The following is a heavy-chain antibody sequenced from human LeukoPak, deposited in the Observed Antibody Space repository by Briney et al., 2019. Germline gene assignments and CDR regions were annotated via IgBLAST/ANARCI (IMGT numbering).Heavy chain of an antibody. CDR3: AGGFDSRKVGY. V-gene: IGHV4-59*06. J-gene: IGHJ4*02. D-gene: IGHD6-13*01. CDR1: GGSISGFY. CDR2: IYYSGIT. Sequence: SETLSLTCIVSGGSISGFYWSWIRQHPGKGLEWIGCIYYSGITYQNPSLESRLTISVDTSKNQFSLKLSSVTAADTAVYYCAGGFDSRKVGYWGQGTPVTVSS.